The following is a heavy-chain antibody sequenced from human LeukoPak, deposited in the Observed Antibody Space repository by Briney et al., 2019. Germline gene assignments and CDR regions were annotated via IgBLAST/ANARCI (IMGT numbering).Heavy chain of an antibody. D-gene: IGHD6-19*01. CDR2: VYYSGST. CDR3: ARDPSSGWYGY. J-gene: IGHJ4*02. V-gene: IGHV4-59*01. Sequence: PPETPSLTSTLSRGSTRRSYWGSVPHPPRERLEWIGYVYYSGSTKYNPSLRSRVTISVDTSKSQFSLRLSSVTAADTAVYYCARDPSSGWYGYWGQGTLVTVSS. CDR1: RGSTRRSY.